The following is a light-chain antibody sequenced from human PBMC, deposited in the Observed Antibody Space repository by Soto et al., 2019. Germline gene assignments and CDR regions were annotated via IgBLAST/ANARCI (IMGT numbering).Light chain of an antibody. Sequence: QSALTQPASVSGSPGQSITISCTGTSSDIGNYNLVSWYQQHPSKAPKLMIYEGSKRPSGVSNRFSGSKSGNTASLTISGLQAEDEGDYYRCSYAGSTSFVFGGGTKLTVL. V-gene: IGLV2-23*03. CDR3: CSYAGSTSFV. CDR1: SSDIGNYNL. J-gene: IGLJ3*02. CDR2: EGS.